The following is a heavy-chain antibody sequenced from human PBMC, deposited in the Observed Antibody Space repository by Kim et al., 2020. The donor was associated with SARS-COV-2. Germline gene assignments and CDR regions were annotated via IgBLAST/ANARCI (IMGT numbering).Heavy chain of an antibody. V-gene: IGHV1-2*02. CDR2: INADSGGT. CDR1: GYTFTGYY. D-gene: IGHD2-2*01. Sequence: ASVKVSCKASGYTFTGYYLHWVRQAPGQGLEWMGWINADSGGTNYAQKFQGRVTLTRDTSISTAYMDLSRLSSGDTAVYYCARYCTSTSCYDIKDAFDVWGQGTMVTVPS. J-gene: IGHJ3*01. CDR3: ARYCTSTSCYDIKDAFDV.